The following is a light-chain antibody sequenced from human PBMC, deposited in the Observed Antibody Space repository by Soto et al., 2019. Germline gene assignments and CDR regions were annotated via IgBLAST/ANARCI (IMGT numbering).Light chain of an antibody. V-gene: IGLV2-8*01. CDR2: QVT. J-gene: IGLJ1*01. CDR1: INDVGGYNY. CDR3: MSYAGGNRFV. Sequence: QSALTQPPSASGSPGQSVTISCAGTINDVGGYNYVSWYQQHPGKVPQLMIYQVTKRPSGVPDHFSASKSDTTASLTISGLQAEDEGDYYCMSYAGGNRFVFGTGTKVTVL.